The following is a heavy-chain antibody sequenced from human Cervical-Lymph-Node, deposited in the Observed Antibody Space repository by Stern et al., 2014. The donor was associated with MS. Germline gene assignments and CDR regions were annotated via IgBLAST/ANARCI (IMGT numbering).Heavy chain of an antibody. CDR2: ISAYNGNT. CDR3: ARGAGVYWYFDL. Sequence: VQLLESGAEVKKPGASVKVSCKASGYTFTSYGISWVRQAPGQGLEWMGWISAYNGNTNYAQKLQGRVTITRDTSASTAYMELSSLRSEDTAVYYCARGAGVYWYFDLWGRGTLVTVSS. CDR1: GYTFTSYG. D-gene: IGHD3-10*01. V-gene: IGHV1-18*04. J-gene: IGHJ2*01.